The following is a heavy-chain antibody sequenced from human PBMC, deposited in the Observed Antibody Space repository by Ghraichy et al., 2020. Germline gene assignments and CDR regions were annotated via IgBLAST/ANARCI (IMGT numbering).Heavy chain of an antibody. V-gene: IGHV4-34*01. CDR1: GGSFSGYY. CDR3: ARGQVDYGDYGPNSGYYMDV. D-gene: IGHD4-17*01. CDR2: INHSGST. J-gene: IGHJ6*03. Sequence: GALSLTCAVYGGSFSGYYWSWIRQPPGKGLEWIGEINHSGSTNYNPSLKSRATISVDTSKNQFSVKLRSVTAADTAVYYCARGQVDYGDYGPNSGYYMDVWGKGTTVTVSS.